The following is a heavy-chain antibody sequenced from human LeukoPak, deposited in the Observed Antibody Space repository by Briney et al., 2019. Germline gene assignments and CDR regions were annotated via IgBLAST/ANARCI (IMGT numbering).Heavy chain of an antibody. CDR3: ARRGVGRLLAAAFDI. CDR1: GGSFSGYY. V-gene: IGHV4-34*01. D-gene: IGHD3-22*01. J-gene: IGHJ3*02. CDR2: INHSGST. Sequence: SETLSLTCAVYGGSFSGYYWSWIRQPPGKGLEWIGEINHSGSTNYNPSLKSRVTISVDTSKNQFSLKLSSVTAADTAVYYCARRGVGRLLAAAFDIWGQGTMVTVSS.